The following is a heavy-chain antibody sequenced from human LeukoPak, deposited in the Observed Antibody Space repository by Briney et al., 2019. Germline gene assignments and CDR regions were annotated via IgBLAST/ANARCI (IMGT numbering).Heavy chain of an antibody. CDR1: GFTFRSYG. CDR2: IRYDGNSN. J-gene: IGHJ4*02. CDR3: AKLCTNGVCPFDY. V-gene: IGHV3-30*02. Sequence: PGGSLRLSCAASGFTFRSYGMHWVRQAPGKGLEWVAFIRYDGNSNYYADSVKGRFTISRDNSKNTLYLQMNSLRAEDTAVYYCAKLCTNGVCPFDYWGQGTLVTVSS. D-gene: IGHD2-8*01.